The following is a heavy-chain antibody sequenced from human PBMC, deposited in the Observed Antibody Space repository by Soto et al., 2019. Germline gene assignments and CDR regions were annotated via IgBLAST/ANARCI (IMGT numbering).Heavy chain of an antibody. D-gene: IGHD2-2*01. CDR1: GFTFSSYG. CDR3: AKDWYAEYYFDY. J-gene: IGHJ4*02. V-gene: IGHV3-30*18. CDR2: ISYDGSNK. Sequence: GGSLRLSCAASGFTFSSYGMLWVRQAPGKGLEWVAVISYDGSNKYYADSVKGRFTISRDNSKNTLYLQMNSLRAEDTAVYYCAKDWYAEYYFDYWGQGTLVTVSS.